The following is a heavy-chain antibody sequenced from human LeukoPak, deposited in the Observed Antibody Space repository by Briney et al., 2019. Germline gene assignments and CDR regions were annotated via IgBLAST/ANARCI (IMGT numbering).Heavy chain of an antibody. CDR1: GGSINSYY. CDR2: IFYSGST. D-gene: IGHD6-6*01. J-gene: IGHJ4*02. Sequence: SETLSLTCTVSGGSINSYYWSWTRQPPGKGLEWIGYIFYSGSTNYNPSLQSRVTISVDTSRNQFSLNLSSVTAADTAVYYCARGPTRQYFDYWGQGTLVTVSS. V-gene: IGHV4-59*01. CDR3: ARGPTRQYFDY.